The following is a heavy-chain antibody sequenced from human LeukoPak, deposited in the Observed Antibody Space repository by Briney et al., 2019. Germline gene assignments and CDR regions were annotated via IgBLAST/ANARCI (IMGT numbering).Heavy chain of an antibody. V-gene: IGHV4-59*08. J-gene: IGHJ4*02. CDR2: VYYSGVT. D-gene: IGHD2-15*01. CDR3: ARLSLHCSGGSCYRGAFDS. CDR1: GGSTGSDY. Sequence: KPSETLSLACSVSGGSTGSDYWSWIRQPPGKGLEWIAYVYYSGVTSYNPSLKSRVAISIDTSKNQFSLNLTSVTAADTAVCYCARLSLHCSGGSCYRGAFDSWGQGTLVTVSS.